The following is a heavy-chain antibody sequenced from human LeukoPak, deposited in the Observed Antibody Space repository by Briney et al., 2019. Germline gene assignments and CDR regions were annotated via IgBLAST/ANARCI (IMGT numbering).Heavy chain of an antibody. CDR1: GFTFDDYA. D-gene: IGHD2-21*02. CDR2: ISWDSVHI. J-gene: IGHJ4*02. Sequence: GRSLRLSCAASGFTFDDYAMHWVRQAPGKGLEWVSGISWDSVHIGYADSVKGRSTISRDNAKNSLYLQMNSLRAEDTALYYCVKEPTAKYYFDYWGQGTLVTV. CDR3: VKEPTAKYYFDY. V-gene: IGHV3-9*01.